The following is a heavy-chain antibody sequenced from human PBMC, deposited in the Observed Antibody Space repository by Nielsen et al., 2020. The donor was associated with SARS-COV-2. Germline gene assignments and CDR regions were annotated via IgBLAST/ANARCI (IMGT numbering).Heavy chain of an antibody. CDR1: GFTFSSYS. CDR3: ARDPANWPHDYYYGMDV. Sequence: GESLKISCAASGFTFSSYSMNWVRQAPGKGLEWVSSISSSSSYIYYADSVKGRFTISRDNAKNSLYLQMNSLRAEDTAVYYCARDPANWPHDYYYGMDVWGQGTTVTVSS. V-gene: IGHV3-21*01. J-gene: IGHJ6*02. D-gene: IGHD7-27*01. CDR2: ISSSSSYI.